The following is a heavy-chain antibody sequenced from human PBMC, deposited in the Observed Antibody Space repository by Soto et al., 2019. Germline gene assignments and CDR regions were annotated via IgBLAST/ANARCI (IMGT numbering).Heavy chain of an antibody. V-gene: IGHV3-23*01. D-gene: IGHD4-17*01. CDR3: AKSTVKGNPLFFDY. J-gene: IGHJ4*02. Sequence: LRLSCAASGFTFSSYAMSWVRHAPGKGLEWVSAISGSGGSTYYADSVRGRFTISRDNSKNTLYLQMNSLRAEDTAVYYCAKSTVKGNPLFFDYWGQGTLVTVSS. CDR1: GFTFSSYA. CDR2: ISGSGGST.